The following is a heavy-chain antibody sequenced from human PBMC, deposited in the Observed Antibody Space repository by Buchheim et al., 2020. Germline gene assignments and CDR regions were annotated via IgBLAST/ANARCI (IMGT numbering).Heavy chain of an antibody. CDR3: ARVKNYYDSSGYMGWSFDI. Sequence: EVQLVESGGDLVQPGGSLRLSCAASGFTLSSYWMHWVRQAPGKGLVWVSRISDGRRTITYADSVKGRFTISRDNATNTLHLQMNSLRAEDTAVYYCARVKNYYDSSGYMGWSFDIWGQGT. V-gene: IGHV3-74*01. D-gene: IGHD3-22*01. J-gene: IGHJ3*02. CDR2: ISDGRRTI. CDR1: GFTLSSYW.